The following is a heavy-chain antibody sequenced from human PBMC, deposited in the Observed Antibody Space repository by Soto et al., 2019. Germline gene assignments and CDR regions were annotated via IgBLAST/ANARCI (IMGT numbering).Heavy chain of an antibody. CDR2: IYSGGST. D-gene: IGHD4-17*01. CDR3: ARGTVFDYGFDY. CDR1: GFTVSSNY. J-gene: IGHJ4*02. Sequence: GGSLRLSCAASGFTVSSNYMSWVRQAPGKGLEWVSVIYSGGSTYYADSVKGRFTISRDNSKNTLYLQMNSLRAEDTAVYYCARGTVFDYGFDYWGQGTLVTVSS. V-gene: IGHV3-66*01.